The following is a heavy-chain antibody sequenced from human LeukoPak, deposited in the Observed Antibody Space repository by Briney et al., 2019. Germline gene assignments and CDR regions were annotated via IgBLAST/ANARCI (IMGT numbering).Heavy chain of an antibody. D-gene: IGHD3-22*01. Sequence: SQTLSLTCAISGDSVSSNSAAWNWLRQSPSRGLEWLGRTYYRSKWYNDYAVSVKSRITINPDTSKNQFSLQLNSVTPEDTAVYYCARAETWGYYDSSGYYDYWGQGTLVTVSS. J-gene: IGHJ4*02. V-gene: IGHV6-1*01. CDR1: GDSVSSNSAA. CDR3: ARAETWGYYDSSGYYDY. CDR2: TYYRSKWYN.